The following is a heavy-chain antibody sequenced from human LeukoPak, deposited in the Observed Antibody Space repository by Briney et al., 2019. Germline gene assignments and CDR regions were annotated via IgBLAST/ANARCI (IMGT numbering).Heavy chain of an antibody. J-gene: IGHJ4*02. V-gene: IGHV5-51*01. D-gene: IGHD6-19*01. CDR1: GYSFTSYW. Sequence: GESLKISCKGSGYSFTSYWIGWVRQMPGKGLEWMGVIYPDDSRTTYSPSFQGQVTISADKSISTAYLQWSSLKAPDTAMYYCARGASGWYTYWGQGTLVTVSS. CDR2: IYPDDSRT. CDR3: ARGASGWYTY.